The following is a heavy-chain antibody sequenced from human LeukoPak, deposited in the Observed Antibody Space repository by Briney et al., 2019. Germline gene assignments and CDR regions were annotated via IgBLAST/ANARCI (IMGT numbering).Heavy chain of an antibody. CDR2: IYYSGST. V-gene: IGHV4-39*01. J-gene: IGHJ4*02. CDR3: AGRRWGLLFPFDY. Sequence: SETLSLTCTVSGGSISSSSYYWGWIRQPPGKGLEWIGSIYYSGSTYYNPSLKSRVTISVDTSKNQFSLKLSSVTAADTAVYYCAGRRWGLLFPFDYWGQGTLVTVSS. CDR1: GGSISSSSYY. D-gene: IGHD2-21*01.